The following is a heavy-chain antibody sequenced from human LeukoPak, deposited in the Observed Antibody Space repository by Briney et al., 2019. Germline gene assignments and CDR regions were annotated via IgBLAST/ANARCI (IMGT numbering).Heavy chain of an antibody. Sequence: GGSLRLSCAASGFTFSSYAMSWVRQAPGKGLEWVSAISGSGGSTYYADSVKGRFTISRDNSKNTLYLQMNSLRAEDTAVYYCAKDRRGGSYYAATLDIWGQGTMVTVSS. CDR1: GFTFSSYA. CDR3: AKDRRGGSYYAATLDI. CDR2: ISGSGGST. V-gene: IGHV3-23*01. D-gene: IGHD1-26*01. J-gene: IGHJ3*02.